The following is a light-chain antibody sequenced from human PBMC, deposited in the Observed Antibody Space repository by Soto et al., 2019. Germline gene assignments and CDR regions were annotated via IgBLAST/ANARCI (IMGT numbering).Light chain of an antibody. CDR3: QQYNSYSWT. J-gene: IGKJ1*01. CDR2: DAS. CDR1: QSISSW. Sequence: DIQMTKSHSTMSASVVSRVTITCRASQSISSWLAWYQQKPGKAPKLLIYDASSLESGVPSRFSGSGSGTEFTLTISSLQPDDFATYYCQQYNSYSWTFGQGTKVDI. V-gene: IGKV1-5*01.